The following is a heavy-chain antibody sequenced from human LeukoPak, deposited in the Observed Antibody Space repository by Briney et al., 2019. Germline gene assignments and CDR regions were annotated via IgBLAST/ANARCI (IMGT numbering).Heavy chain of an antibody. CDR3: ARDRRYSGYDEGYFDY. Sequence: GGSLRLSCAASGFTFSSYAMHWVRQAPGKGLERVAVISYDGSNKYYADSVRGRFTISRDNSKNTLYLQMNSLRAEDTAVYYCARDRRYSGYDEGYFDYWGQGTLVTVSS. V-gene: IGHV3-30-3*01. CDR2: ISYDGSNK. J-gene: IGHJ4*02. D-gene: IGHD5-12*01. CDR1: GFTFSSYA.